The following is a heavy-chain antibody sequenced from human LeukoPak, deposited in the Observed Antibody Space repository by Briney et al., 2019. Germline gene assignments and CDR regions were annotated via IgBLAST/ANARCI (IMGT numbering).Heavy chain of an antibody. V-gene: IGHV1-2*02. Sequence: ASVKVSCKASGYTFTGYYMHWVRQAPGQGLEWMGWINPNSGGTNYAQKFQGRVTMTRDTSISTAYMELSRLRSDDTAVYYCARGGGSQWLAYYYYMDVWGKGTTVTVPS. CDR1: GYTFTGYY. CDR3: ARGGGSQWLAYYYYMDV. J-gene: IGHJ6*03. D-gene: IGHD6-19*01. CDR2: INPNSGGT.